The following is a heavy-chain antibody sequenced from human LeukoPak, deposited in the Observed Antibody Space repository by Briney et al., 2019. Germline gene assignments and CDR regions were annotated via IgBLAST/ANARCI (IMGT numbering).Heavy chain of an antibody. CDR2: IRSKAYGETA. J-gene: IGHJ4*02. V-gene: IGHV3-49*03. D-gene: IGHD1-1*01. CDR3: TRDRGAYNLYDY. CDR1: GFTFGDYA. Sequence: GGSLRLSCTASGFTFGDYAMSWIRQAPGKGLEWVGFIRSKAYGETADYAASVKGRFTISRDDSEAIAYLQMNSLKTEDTAVYHCTRDRGAYNLYDYWGQGTLVTVSS.